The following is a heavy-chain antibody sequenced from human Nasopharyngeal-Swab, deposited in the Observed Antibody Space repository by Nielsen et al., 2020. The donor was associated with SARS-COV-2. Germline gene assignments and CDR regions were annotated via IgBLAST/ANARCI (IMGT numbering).Heavy chain of an antibody. J-gene: IGHJ1*01. V-gene: IGHV3-11*04. CDR2: ISSSGSTI. CDR3: ARDSLPWPVPEYFQH. D-gene: IGHD6-19*01. CDR1: GFTFSDYY. Sequence: SLKISCAASGFTFSDYYMSWIRQAPGKGLEWVSYISSSGSTIYYADSVKGRFTISRDNAKNSLYLQMNSLRAEDTAVYYCARDSLPWPVPEYFQHWGQGTLVTVSS.